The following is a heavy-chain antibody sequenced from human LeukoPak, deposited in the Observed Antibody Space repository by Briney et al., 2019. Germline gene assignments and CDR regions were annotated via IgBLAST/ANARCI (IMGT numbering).Heavy chain of an antibody. V-gene: IGHV3-7*01. Sequence: GGSLRLSCAASDFIFSVYWMTWVRQAPGRGLEWVADIKGDGREKSYVDSVKGRFTISRDNAKNSLYLQMDSLRVDDSAVYYCARQLPARIQSAFDLWGQGTMVTVSA. CDR1: DFIFSVYW. CDR2: IKGDGREK. D-gene: IGHD2-2*01. CDR3: ARQLPARIQSAFDL. J-gene: IGHJ3*01.